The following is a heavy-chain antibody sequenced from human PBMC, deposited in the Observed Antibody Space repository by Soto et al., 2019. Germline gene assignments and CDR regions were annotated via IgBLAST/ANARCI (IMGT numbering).Heavy chain of an antibody. D-gene: IGHD3-22*01. J-gene: IGHJ4*02. V-gene: IGHV2-5*02. CDR2: IYWDDDK. CDR1: GFSLSTSGVG. CDR3: AHTGDYYDSSGYPLFGY. Sequence: KESGPTLVKPTQTLTLTCTFSGFSLSTSGVGVGWIRQPPGKALEWLALIYWDDDKRYSPSLKSRLTITKDTSKNQVVLTMTNMDPVDTATYYCAHTGDYYDSSGYPLFGYWGQGTLVTVSS.